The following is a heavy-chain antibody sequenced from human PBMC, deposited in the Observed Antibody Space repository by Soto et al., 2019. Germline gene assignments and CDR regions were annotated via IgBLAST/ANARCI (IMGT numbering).Heavy chain of an antibody. J-gene: IGHJ6*02. CDR1: GFTFSSYG. CDR3: ARSIAAGDGMDV. V-gene: IGHV3-30*03. D-gene: IGHD6-25*01. CDR2: ISYDGSNK. Sequence: GGSLRLSCAASGFTFSSYGMHWVRQAPGNGLEWVAVISYDGSNKYYAHSVKGRFTISRDNSKKTLYMQMNSLKAEDTAVYYCARSIAAGDGMDVWGQGTTVTVSS.